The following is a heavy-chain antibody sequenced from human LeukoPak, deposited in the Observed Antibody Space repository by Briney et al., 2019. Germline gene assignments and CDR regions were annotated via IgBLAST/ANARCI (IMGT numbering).Heavy chain of an antibody. J-gene: IGHJ6*02. D-gene: IGHD3-3*01. V-gene: IGHV3-23*01. Sequence: GGSLRLSCSGSGFTFSSYAMSWVRQTPGKGLEWVSAISGSGSSTYYADSVKGRFTISRDNSKNTLFLQMNSLRAEDTAPYYCAKSVAIYFYYGLDVWGQGATVTVSS. CDR2: ISGSGSST. CDR1: GFTFSSYA. CDR3: AKSVAIYFYYGLDV.